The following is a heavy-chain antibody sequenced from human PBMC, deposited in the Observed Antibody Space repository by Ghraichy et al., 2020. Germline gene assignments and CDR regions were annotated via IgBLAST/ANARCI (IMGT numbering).Heavy chain of an antibody. V-gene: IGHV3-23*01. CDR3: ANRGDTLGYFES. CDR1: GFTFRNYA. D-gene: IGHD2-21*01. Sequence: ETLSLTCAASGFTFRNYAMTWVRRAPGQGLEWVSTISGNGDTTFYADSVKGRFTISRDNSKNTVSLQMNSLRADDTAIYYCANRGDTLGYFESWGQGTPVTVSS. CDR2: ISGNGDTT. J-gene: IGHJ4*02.